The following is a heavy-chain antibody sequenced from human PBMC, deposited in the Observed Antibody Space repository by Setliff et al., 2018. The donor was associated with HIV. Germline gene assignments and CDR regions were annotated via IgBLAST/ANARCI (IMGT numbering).Heavy chain of an antibody. V-gene: IGHV4-39*07. Sequence: SETLSLTCAVSGDSITSRNYHWDWARQPPGRGLEWIGSLFYTGSTSCNPSLKSRVTISVDTSKNQFSLKLSSVTAADTAVYYCARDGLGEWELLIDYWGQGTLVTVSS. J-gene: IGHJ4*02. CDR1: GDSITSRNYH. CDR2: LFYTGST. D-gene: IGHD1-26*01. CDR3: ARDGLGEWELLIDY.